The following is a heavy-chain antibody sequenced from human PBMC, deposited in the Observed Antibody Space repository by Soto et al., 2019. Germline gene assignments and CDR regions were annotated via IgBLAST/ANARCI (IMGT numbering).Heavy chain of an antibody. CDR1: GFTFSSYG. V-gene: IGHV3-23*01. J-gene: IGHJ5*02. CDR3: AKGETSQYYA. CDR2: ISGSGGTT. D-gene: IGHD3-16*01. Sequence: PGGSLRLSCAASGFTFSSYGMNWVRQAPGKGLEWVSAISGSGGTTYYADSVKGRFTISRDNSKNTLYLQMNSLRAEDTAVYYCAKGETSQYYALGQGTVLTVSS.